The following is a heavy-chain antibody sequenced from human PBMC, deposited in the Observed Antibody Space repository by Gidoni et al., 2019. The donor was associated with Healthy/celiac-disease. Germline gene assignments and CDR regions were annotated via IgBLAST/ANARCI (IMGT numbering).Heavy chain of an antibody. CDR2: IYTSGST. CDR1: GGSISSGSYY. V-gene: IGHV4-61*02. J-gene: IGHJ5*02. D-gene: IGHD6-13*01. CDR3: ARVSSSLGWFDP. Sequence: QVQLQESGPGLVKPSQTLSLTSTVSGGSISSGSYYWSWIRQPAGKGLEWIGRIYTSGSTNYNPSLKSRVTISVDTSKNQFSLKLSSVTAADTAVYYCARVSSSLGWFDPWGQGTLVTVSS.